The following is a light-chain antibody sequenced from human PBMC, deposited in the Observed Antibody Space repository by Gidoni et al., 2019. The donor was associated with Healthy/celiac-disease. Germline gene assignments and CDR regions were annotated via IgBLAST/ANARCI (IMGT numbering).Light chain of an antibody. Sequence: DIQMTQSPSSLSASVGDRVTITCRASQSISSYVNWYQQKPGKAPKLLIYAASSLQSGVPSRFSGSGSGTDFTLTISSLQPEDFATYYCQQSYSTPQVTFGPGTKVDIK. V-gene: IGKV1-39*01. CDR2: AAS. J-gene: IGKJ3*01. CDR3: QQSYSTPQVT. CDR1: QSISSY.